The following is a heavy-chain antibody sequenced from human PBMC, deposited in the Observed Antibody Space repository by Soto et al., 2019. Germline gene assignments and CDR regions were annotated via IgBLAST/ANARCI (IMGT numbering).Heavy chain of an antibody. CDR3: ARDNRQGTSPYPNWFEP. CDR1: GFTFSSYG. V-gene: IGHV3-33*01. J-gene: IGHJ5*02. CDR2: IWYDGSNK. Sequence: GGSLRLSCAASGFTFSSYGMHWVRQAPGKGLEWVAVIWYDGSNKYYADSVKGRFTISRDNPKNTLYLQMNSLRAEDTAVYYCARDNRQGTSPYPNWFEPWGQGTLVTVSS. D-gene: IGHD2-2*01.